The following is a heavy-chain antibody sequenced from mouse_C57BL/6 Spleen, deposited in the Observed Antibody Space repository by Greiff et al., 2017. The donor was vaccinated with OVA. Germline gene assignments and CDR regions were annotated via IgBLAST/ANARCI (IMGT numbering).Heavy chain of an antibody. CDR3: ARGDYDSWYFDV. CDR1: GYAFSSSW. CDR2: IYPGDGDT. V-gene: IGHV1-82*01. Sequence: VKLQESGPELVKPGASVKISCKASGYAFSSSWMNWVKQRPGKGLEWIGRIYPGDGDTNYNGKFKGKATLTADKSSSTAYMQLSSLTSEDSAVYFCARGDYDSWYFDVWGTGTTVTVSS. J-gene: IGHJ1*03. D-gene: IGHD2-4*01.